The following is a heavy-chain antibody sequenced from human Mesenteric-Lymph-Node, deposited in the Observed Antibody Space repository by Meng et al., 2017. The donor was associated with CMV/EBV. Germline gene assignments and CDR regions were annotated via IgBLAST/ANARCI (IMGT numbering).Heavy chain of an antibody. V-gene: IGHV3-48*04. CDR3: AREGYYDFWSGYYYYYYGMDV. D-gene: IGHD3-3*01. Sequence: GESLKISCAASGFTFSSYTMKWVRQAPGKGLEWVSCISSSYTTTSYADSVKGRFTISRDNAKNSLYLQMNSLRAEDTAVYYCAREGYYDFWSGYYYYYYGMDVWGQGTTVTVSS. CDR2: ISSSYTTT. CDR1: GFTFSSYT. J-gene: IGHJ6*02.